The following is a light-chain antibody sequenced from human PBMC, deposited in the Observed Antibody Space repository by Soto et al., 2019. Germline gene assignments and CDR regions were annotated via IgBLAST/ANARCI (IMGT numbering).Light chain of an antibody. CDR2: DNN. CDR1: SSNIGNNY. J-gene: IGLJ2*01. CDR3: GTWDSSLSAVV. Sequence: SVLTQRPPVSAAPGQKVPISCSGSSSNIGNNYVSWYQQFPGTAPKLLIYDNNKRPSGIPDRFSGSKSGTSATLDITGLQTGDEADYYCGTWDSSLSAVVFGGGTKVTVL. V-gene: IGLV1-51*01.